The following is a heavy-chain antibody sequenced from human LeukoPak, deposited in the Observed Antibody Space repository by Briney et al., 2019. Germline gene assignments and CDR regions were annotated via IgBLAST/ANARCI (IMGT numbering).Heavy chain of an antibody. J-gene: IGHJ6*02. CDR1: GFTFSHYS. D-gene: IGHD1-26*01. V-gene: IGHV3-21*01. CDR2: ITSSSSHI. CDR3: ATYVKWAAGDV. Sequence: GGSLRLSCAACGFTFSHYSIDWVRQAPGKGLERVASITSSSSHIYYADSVKGRFTISRDNAKNEVYLQMNSLRAEDTAIYYCATYVKWAAGDVWGQGTTVSVSS.